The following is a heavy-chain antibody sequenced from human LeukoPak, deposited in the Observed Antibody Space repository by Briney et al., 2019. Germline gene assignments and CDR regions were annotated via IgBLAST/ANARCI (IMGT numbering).Heavy chain of an antibody. D-gene: IGHD2-2*01. V-gene: IGHV4-59*01. CDR2: IYYIGST. J-gene: IGHJ5*02. Sequence: SETLSLTCTVSGGSIGSFYWSWIRQPPGKGLEWIGYIYYIGSTNCNPSLKSRVTISLDTSKNQFSLKLNSVTAADTAVYYCARTYLGGIVPAANWLDPWGQGTLVTVSS. CDR1: GGSIGSFY. CDR3: ARTYLGGIVPAANWLDP.